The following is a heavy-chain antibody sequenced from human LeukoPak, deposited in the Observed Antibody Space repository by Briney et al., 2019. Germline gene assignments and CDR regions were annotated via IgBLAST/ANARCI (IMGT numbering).Heavy chain of an antibody. CDR2: INPSGGST. D-gene: IGHD3-22*01. CDR3: ARGSYYDSSGYYTLTTPLDY. CDR1: GYTFTSYY. V-gene: IGHV1-46*01. Sequence: ASVKVSCKAFGYTFTSYYIHWVRQAPGQGLEWMGIINPSGGSTSYAQKFQGRVTMTRDTSTSTVYMELSSLRSEDTAVYYCARGSYYDSSGYYTLTTPLDYWGQGTLVTVSS. J-gene: IGHJ4*02.